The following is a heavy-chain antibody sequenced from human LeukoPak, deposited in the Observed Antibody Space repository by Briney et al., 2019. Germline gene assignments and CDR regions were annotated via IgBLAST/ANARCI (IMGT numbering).Heavy chain of an antibody. CDR1: GYTFTSYA. D-gene: IGHD5-12*01. CDR2: INAGNGNT. Sequence: GASVKVSCKASGYTFTSYAMHWVRQAPGQRLEWMGWINAGNGNTKYSQKFQGRVTITRDTSASTAYMELSSLRSEVTAVYYCARGSISGVATIELDFDYWGQGTLVTVSS. CDR3: ARGSISGVATIELDFDY. V-gene: IGHV1-3*01. J-gene: IGHJ4*02.